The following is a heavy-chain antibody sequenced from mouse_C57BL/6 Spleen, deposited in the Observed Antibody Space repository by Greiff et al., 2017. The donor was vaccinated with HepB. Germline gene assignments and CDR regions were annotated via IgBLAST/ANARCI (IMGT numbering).Heavy chain of an antibody. CDR2: INPNNGGT. V-gene: IGHV1-22*01. CDR1: GYTFTDYN. CDR3: ARLRDYDGYFDY. Sequence: VHVKQSGPELVKPGASVKMSCKASGYTFTDYNMHWVKQSHGKSLEWIGYINPNNGGTSYNQKFKGKATLTVNKSSSTAYMELRSLTSEDSAVYYCARLRDYDGYFDYWGQGTTLTVSS. J-gene: IGHJ2*01. D-gene: IGHD2-4*01.